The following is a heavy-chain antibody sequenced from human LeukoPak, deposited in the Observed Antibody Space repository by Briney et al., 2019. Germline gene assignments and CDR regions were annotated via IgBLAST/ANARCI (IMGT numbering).Heavy chain of an antibody. CDR1: GDSVSSNSVG. CDR2: TYYRSKWFN. V-gene: IGHV6-1*01. D-gene: IGHD6-6*01. J-gene: IGHJ4*02. CDR3: TRGTIVARVPDY. Sequence: SQTLSLTCAISGDSVSSNSVGSNWSRQSPSRGLEWLGRTYYRSKWFNDYAESVKSRIIISADTSKNQLSLQLNSVTPEDTAVYYCTRGTIVARVPDYWGQGTLVTVSS.